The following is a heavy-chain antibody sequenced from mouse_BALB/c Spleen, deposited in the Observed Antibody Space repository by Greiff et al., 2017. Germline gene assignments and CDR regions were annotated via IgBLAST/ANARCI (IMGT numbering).Heavy chain of an antibody. CDR1: GYTFTSYW. CDR2: IYPGDGDT. Sequence: VKLMESGAELARPGASVKLSCKASGYTFTSYWMQWVKQRPGQGLEWIGAIYPGDGDTRYTQKFKGKATLTADKSSSTAYMQLSSLASEDSAVYYCARFYYDYAFAYWGQGTLVTVSA. D-gene: IGHD2-4*01. CDR3: ARFYYDYAFAY. V-gene: IGHV1-87*01. J-gene: IGHJ3*01.